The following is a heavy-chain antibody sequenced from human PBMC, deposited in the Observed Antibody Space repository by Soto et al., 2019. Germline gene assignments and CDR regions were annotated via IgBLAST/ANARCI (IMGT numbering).Heavy chain of an antibody. V-gene: IGHV3-23*01. CDR1: GFTFSTYA. CDR3: ARLTLAY. J-gene: IGHJ4*02. Sequence: EVQLLESGGGLVQPGGSLRLSCAASGFTFSTYAMTWVRQAPGKGLEWVSTISGGGEGTYYADSVKGRFTISRDNSKKTLYLQLNSLRVEDTAVYYCARLTLAYWGQGALVTVSS. CDR2: ISGGGEGT.